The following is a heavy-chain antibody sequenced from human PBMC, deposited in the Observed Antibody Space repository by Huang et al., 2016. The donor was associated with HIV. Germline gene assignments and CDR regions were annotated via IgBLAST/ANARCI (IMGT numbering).Heavy chain of an antibody. CDR2: MSGSSTYI. CDR3: ARRYNWNYVAHGFDI. Sequence: EVQLVESGGGLVRPGGSLTLSCAASGFTCSDYSMSWVRQAAGKGLEWVSNMSGSSTYIYYVDSVKGRFAISRDNAKNLLFLQMNSLRAEDTALYYCARRYNWNYVAHGFDIWGQGTMVTVSS. V-gene: IGHV3-21*06. J-gene: IGHJ3*02. D-gene: IGHD1-7*01. CDR1: GFTCSDYS.